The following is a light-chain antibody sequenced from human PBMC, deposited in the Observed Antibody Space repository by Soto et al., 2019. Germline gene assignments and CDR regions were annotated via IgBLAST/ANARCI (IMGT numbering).Light chain of an antibody. CDR1: QSISDW. Sequence: DIQMTQSPSTLSASVGDRGTITCRASQSISDWLAWYQQIPGRAPKLLIYDAYTLQSGVPSRFSGSGSGTEFILTISSLQPDDSATYYCQEYKSATFGQGTKLQIK. J-gene: IGKJ2*01. CDR3: QEYKSAT. CDR2: DAY. V-gene: IGKV1-5*01.